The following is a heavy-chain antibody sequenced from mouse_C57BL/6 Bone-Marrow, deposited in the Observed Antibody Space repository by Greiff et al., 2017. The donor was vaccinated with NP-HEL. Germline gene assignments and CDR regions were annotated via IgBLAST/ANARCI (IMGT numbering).Heavy chain of an antibody. CDR1: GYTFTDYY. V-gene: IGHV1-26*01. CDR2: INPNNGGT. J-gene: IGHJ3*01. Sequence: EVKLVESGPELVKPGASVKISCKASGYTFTDYYMNWVKQSHGKSLEWIGDINPNNGGTSYNQKFKGKATLTVDKSSSTAYMELRSLTSEDSAVYYCARFAYWGQGTLVTVSA. CDR3: ARFAY.